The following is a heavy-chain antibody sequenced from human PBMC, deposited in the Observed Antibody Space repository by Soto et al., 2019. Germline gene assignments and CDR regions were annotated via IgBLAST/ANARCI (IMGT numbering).Heavy chain of an antibody. CDR3: ARVGGHYYYYGMDV. CDR1: GGSISSGRYY. J-gene: IGHJ6*02. V-gene: IGHV4-31*03. CDR2: IYYSGST. Sequence: SETLSLTCTVSGGSISSGRYYWSWIRQHPGKGLEWIGYIYYSGSTYYNPSLKSRVTVSVDTSKNQFSLMLSSVTAADTAVYYCARVGGHYYYYGMDVWCQGTTVTVSS.